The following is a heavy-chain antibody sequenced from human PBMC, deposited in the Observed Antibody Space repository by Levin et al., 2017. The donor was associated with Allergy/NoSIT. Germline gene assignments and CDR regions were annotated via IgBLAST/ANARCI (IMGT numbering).Heavy chain of an antibody. D-gene: IGHD1-26*01. V-gene: IGHV3-23*01. CDR1: GFTFSSYA. Sequence: GESLKISCAASGFTFSSYAMSWVRQAPGKGLEWVSAISGSGGSTYYADSVKGRFTISRDNSKNTLYLQMNSLRAEDTAVYYCATRGSYKTFDYWGQGTLVTVSS. CDR2: ISGSGGST. CDR3: ATRGSYKTFDY. J-gene: IGHJ4*02.